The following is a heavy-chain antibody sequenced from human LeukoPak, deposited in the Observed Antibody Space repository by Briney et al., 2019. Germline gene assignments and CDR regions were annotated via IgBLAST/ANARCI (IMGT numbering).Heavy chain of an antibody. CDR3: ARETSQKRAHYMDV. CDR2: IYYSGST. V-gene: IGHV4-59*01. J-gene: IGHJ6*03. D-gene: IGHD6-25*01. CDR1: GGSISSYY. Sequence: SETLSLTCTVSGGSISSYYWSWIRQPPGKGLEWIGYIYYSGSTSYKPSLKSRVTISVDTSKNQSSLKLRSVTAADTAVYYCARETSQKRAHYMDVWGKGTTVTISS.